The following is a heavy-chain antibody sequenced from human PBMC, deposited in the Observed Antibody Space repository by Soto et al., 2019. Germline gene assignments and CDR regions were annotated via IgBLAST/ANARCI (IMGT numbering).Heavy chain of an antibody. CDR1: GYTFSDYY. V-gene: IGHV1-2*02. CDR2: INPNSGGA. J-gene: IGHJ4*02. Sequence: ASVKVSCKASGYTFSDYYIHWVRQAPGQGLEWMGWINPNSGGAKYAPKFQGGVTMTRDTSITTAYMELSRLRSGDTAVYYCAREPATAKPEGVDFWGQGTLVTVSS. D-gene: IGHD1-1*01. CDR3: AREPATAKPEGVDF.